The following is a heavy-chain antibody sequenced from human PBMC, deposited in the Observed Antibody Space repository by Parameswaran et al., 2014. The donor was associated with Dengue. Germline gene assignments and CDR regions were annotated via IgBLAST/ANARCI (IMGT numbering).Heavy chain of an antibody. CDR3: TTDQEGVLRFLGHFDY. J-gene: IGHJ4*02. CDR2: IKSKTDGGTT. V-gene: IGHV3-15*01. D-gene: IGHD3-3*01. Sequence: VRQAPGKGLEWVGRIKSKTDGGTTDYAAPVKGRFTISRDDSKNTLYLQMNSLKTEDTAVYYCTTDQEGVLRFLGHFDYWGQGTLVTVSS.